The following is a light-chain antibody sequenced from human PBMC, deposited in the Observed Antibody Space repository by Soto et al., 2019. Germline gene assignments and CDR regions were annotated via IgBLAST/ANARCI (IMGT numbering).Light chain of an antibody. CDR1: SSDVGGYSY. CDR3: SSYRSSFTLL. CDR2: EVS. Sequence: QSALTQPASVSGSPGQSITISCTGTSSDVGGYSYVSWYQQHPGKAPKLMIYEVSNRPSGVSNRFSGSKSGNTASLTISGLQAEDEADYYCSSYRSSFTLLFGGGTKLTVL. V-gene: IGLV2-14*01. J-gene: IGLJ2*01.